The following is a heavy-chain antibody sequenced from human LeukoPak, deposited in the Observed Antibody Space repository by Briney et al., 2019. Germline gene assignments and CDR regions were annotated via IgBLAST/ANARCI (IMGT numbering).Heavy chain of an antibody. J-gene: IGHJ5*02. CDR3: ARGLRYGSGSYYPGNWFDP. CDR1: GGTFSSYA. D-gene: IGHD3-10*01. V-gene: IGHV1-69*13. Sequence: ASVTVSCKASGGTFSSYAISWVRQAPGQGLEWMGGIIPIFGTANYAQKFQGRVTITADESTSTAYMELSSLRSEDTAVYYCARGLRYGSGSYYPGNWFDPWGQGTLVTVSS. CDR2: IIPIFGTA.